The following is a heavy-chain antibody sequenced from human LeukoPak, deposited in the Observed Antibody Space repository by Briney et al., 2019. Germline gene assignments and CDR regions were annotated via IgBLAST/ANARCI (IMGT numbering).Heavy chain of an antibody. V-gene: IGHV3-66*02. CDR3: AQLHSD. J-gene: IGHJ4*02. D-gene: IGHD1-7*01. CDR2: IYRDGST. Sequence: GGSLRLSCAVSGFTVDSHYMTWVRQAPGKGLQWVSVIYRDGSTYYAGSVEGRFTISRDNSKNTLHLQMNSLSTEDTAVYYCAQLHSDWGQGTLVTVSS. CDR1: GFTVDSHY.